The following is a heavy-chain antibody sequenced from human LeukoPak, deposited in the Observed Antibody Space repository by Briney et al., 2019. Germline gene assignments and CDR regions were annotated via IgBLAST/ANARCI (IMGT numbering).Heavy chain of an antibody. V-gene: IGHV6-1*01. CDR2: TYYRSKWYN. D-gene: IGHD3-10*01. CDR1: GDSVSSNSAA. Sequence: SQTLSLTCAISGDSVSSNSAAWNWIRQSPSRGLEWLGRTYYRSKWYNDYAVSVKSRITINPDTSRNQFSLQLNSVTPEDTAVYYCARDLSDYYGSGSYYNAFDYWGQGTLVTVSS. J-gene: IGHJ4*02. CDR3: ARDLSDYYGSGSYYNAFDY.